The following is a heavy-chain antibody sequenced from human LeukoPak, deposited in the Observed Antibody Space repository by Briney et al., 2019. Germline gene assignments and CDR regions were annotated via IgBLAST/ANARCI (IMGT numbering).Heavy chain of an antibody. D-gene: IGHD3-22*01. CDR1: GGTFSNFA. CDR2: IIPMLGTA. Sequence: SVKVSCKTSGGTFSNFAIVWVRQAPGQGLEWMGGIIPMLGTAHYAQRFQGRLTITADESTTTAYMELASLRFEDTAIYYCAKDYEDSSGWGYWGQGTLVAVSS. J-gene: IGHJ4*02. CDR3: AKDYEDSSGWGY. V-gene: IGHV1-69*13.